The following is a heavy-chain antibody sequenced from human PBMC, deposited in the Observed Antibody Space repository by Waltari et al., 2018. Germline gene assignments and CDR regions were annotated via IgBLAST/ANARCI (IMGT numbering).Heavy chain of an antibody. Sequence: QVQLQEAGPGLVRTSETLSLTGDVSGYFINTGFFWGWIRQPPGQGHEWLGNIYHDGTTYYNPSLKNRLMISLDTSKSHFSLRLNFVDAADTAVYYCARQTLGYCTSAACRRLESWGQGILVTVSS. D-gene: IGHD2-2*03. CDR3: ARQTLGYCTSAACRRLES. J-gene: IGHJ1*01. CDR2: IYHDGTT. V-gene: IGHV4-38-2*01. CDR1: GYFINTGFF.